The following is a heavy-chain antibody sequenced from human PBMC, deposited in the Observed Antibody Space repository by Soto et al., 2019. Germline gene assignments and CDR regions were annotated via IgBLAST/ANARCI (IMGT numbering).Heavy chain of an antibody. CDR2: INHSGST. D-gene: IGHD4-4*01. CDR1: GWSFSGYY. Sequence: SETLSLTCAFYGWSFSGYYWSWIRQPPGKGLEWIGEINHSGSTNYNPSLKSRVTISVDTSKNQFSLKLSSVTAADTAVYYCARGSYSTNLVKAVRFDPWGQGTLVTVSS. V-gene: IGHV4-34*01. J-gene: IGHJ5*02. CDR3: ARGSYSTNLVKAVRFDP.